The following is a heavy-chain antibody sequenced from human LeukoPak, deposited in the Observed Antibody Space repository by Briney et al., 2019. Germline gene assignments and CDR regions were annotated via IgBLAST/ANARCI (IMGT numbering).Heavy chain of an antibody. CDR3: ASGYFVHTFDF. Sequence: NPSETLSLTCTVSGGSISSSSYYWGWIRQPPGKGLEWIGSIYFSGNTYYNPSLKTRVTISIDTSKNQFSLKLTSVTAADTAIFYCASGYFVHTFDFWGQGTQGTVSS. V-gene: IGHV4-39*01. CDR2: IYFSGNT. CDR1: GGSISSSSYY. D-gene: IGHD2-2*03. J-gene: IGHJ4*02.